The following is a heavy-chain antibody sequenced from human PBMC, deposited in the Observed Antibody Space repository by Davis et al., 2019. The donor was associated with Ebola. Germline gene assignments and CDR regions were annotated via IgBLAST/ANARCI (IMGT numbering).Heavy chain of an antibody. CDR2: ITDNGGST. D-gene: IGHD2-2*02. Sequence: GESLKISCAASGFTFSSYAMSWVRQAPGKGLEWISGITDNGGSTFYADSVRGRFTSSRDNSQNTLYLQMNSLRAEDSAVYYCAKRSCSSSSCYTFFDCWGQGSLVTVSS. J-gene: IGHJ4*02. CDR3: AKRSCSSSSCYTFFDC. V-gene: IGHV3-23*01. CDR1: GFTFSSYA.